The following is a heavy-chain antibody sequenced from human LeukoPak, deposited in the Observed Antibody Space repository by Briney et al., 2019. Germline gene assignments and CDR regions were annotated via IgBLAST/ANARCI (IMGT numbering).Heavy chain of an antibody. D-gene: IGHD3-22*01. V-gene: IGHV4-39*01. J-gene: IGHJ4*02. Sequence: SETLSLTCSVSGGSISRSRDYWGWIRQPPGKGLEWIGSIYYSGSTYYNPSLESRVTISVDSSKNQFSLKLSSVTAADTAVYYCVVVIPYYFDYWGQGTLVTVSP. CDR2: IYYSGST. CDR1: GGSISRSRDY. CDR3: VVVIPYYFDY.